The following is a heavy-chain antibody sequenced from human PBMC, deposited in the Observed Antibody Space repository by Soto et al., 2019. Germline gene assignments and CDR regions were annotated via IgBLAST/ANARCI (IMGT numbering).Heavy chain of an antibody. D-gene: IGHD2-15*01. V-gene: IGHV3-9*01. J-gene: IGHJ1*01. CDR3: XXXXXXXXXXTVDVTRLNYFQH. Sequence: EVQLVESGGGLVQPGRSLTLSCAASGFTFDDYAMHWVRQTPGKGLEWVSGISWNGGKIDYVDSVKGRFSISRDNAKXXXXXXXXXXXXXXXXXXXXXXXXXXXXXXTVDVTRLNYFQHWGQGTLVTVSS. CDR2: ISWNGGKI. CDR1: GFTFDDYA.